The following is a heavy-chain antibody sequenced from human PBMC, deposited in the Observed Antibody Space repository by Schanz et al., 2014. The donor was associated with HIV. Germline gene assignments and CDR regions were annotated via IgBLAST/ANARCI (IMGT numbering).Heavy chain of an antibody. V-gene: IGHV3-48*01. CDR3: ARTYTGDWSTGAD. D-gene: IGHD2-21*02. CDR2: ISSSGSTR. CDR1: GFSLNRYS. J-gene: IGHJ4*02. Sequence: EVQMVESGGGLVQPGGSLRLSCAASGFSLNRYSVNWVRQTPGKGLEGISYISSSGSTRHYADSMKGRFTISRDNAKNFVYLQMNSLRSEDTAVYYCARTYTGDWSTGADWGQGTLVTVSS.